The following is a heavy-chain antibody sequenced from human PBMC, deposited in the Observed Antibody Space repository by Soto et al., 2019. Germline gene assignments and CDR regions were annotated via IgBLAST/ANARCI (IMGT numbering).Heavy chain of an antibody. CDR1: GFTFSSYA. V-gene: IGHV3-23*01. D-gene: IGHD5-12*01. J-gene: IGHJ4*02. Sequence: GGSLRLSFAASGFTFSSYAMNWVRQAPGKGLEWVSGIGGGPGTTYYADSVKGRFTISRDNSKNILYLQMNSLRVDDTAVYYCARGWGGYSFDYWGQGTLVTVSS. CDR3: ARGWGGYSFDY. CDR2: IGGGPGTT.